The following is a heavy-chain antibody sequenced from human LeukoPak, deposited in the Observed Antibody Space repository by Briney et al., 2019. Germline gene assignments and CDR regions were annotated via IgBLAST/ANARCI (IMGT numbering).Heavy chain of an antibody. Sequence: GGSLRLSCAASGFTFSDSYMSWIRQAPGKGLEWLSYISSSGGSTYYAVYVKGRFTISRDNANNSLYLQMNSLRADDTAIYYCATGKRLYSNWGQRTVVTVS. CDR1: GFTFSDSY. CDR2: ISSSGGST. CDR3: ATGKRLYSN. D-gene: IGHD2-2*02. V-gene: IGHV3-11*01. J-gene: IGHJ4*02.